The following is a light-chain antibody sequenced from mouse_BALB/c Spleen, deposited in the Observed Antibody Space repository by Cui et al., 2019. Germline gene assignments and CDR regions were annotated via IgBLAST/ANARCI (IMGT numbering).Light chain of an antibody. J-gene: IGKJ1*01. V-gene: IGKV3-10*01. Sequence: NIVLTQSPASLAVSLGQRATISCRASESVDSYVNSCMHWYQQKPGQPPKLLIYLASNLESGVPARFSGSGSRTDFTLTIDPVEADDAATYYCQQNNEDPPTFGGGTKLEIK. CDR1: ESVDSYVNSC. CDR2: LAS. CDR3: QQNNEDPPT.